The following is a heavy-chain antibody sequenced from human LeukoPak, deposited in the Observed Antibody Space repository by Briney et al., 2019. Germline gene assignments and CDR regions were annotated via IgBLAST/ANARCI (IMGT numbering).Heavy chain of an antibody. CDR3: ARSYDYGDPDYYFDY. CDR1: GFTFSSYW. Sequence: GGSLRLSCAASGFTFSSYWLHWVRQAPGKGLVWVSRIKGDERSTNYADSVKGRFTISRDNAKNTVYLEMNSLRAEDTAVYYCARSYDYGDPDYYFDYWGQGTLVTVSS. CDR2: IKGDERST. D-gene: IGHD4-17*01. V-gene: IGHV3-74*01. J-gene: IGHJ4*02.